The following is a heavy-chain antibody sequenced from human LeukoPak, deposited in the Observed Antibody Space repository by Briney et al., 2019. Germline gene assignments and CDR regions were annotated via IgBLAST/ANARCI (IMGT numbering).Heavy chain of an antibody. CDR2: IIPILGIA. CDR1: GGTFSSYA. V-gene: IGHV1-69*04. CDR3: ARDRGRIVGATRYYFDY. D-gene: IGHD1-26*01. J-gene: IGHJ4*02. Sequence: GASVKVSCKASGGTFSSYAISWVRQAPGQGLEWMGRIIPILGIANYAQKFQGRVTITADKSTSTAYMELSSLRSEDTAVYYCARDRGRIVGATRYYFDYWGQGTLVTVSS.